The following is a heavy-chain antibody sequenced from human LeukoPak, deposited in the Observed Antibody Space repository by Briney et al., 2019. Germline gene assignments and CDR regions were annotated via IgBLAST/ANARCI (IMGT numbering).Heavy chain of an antibody. CDR1: GFTFSSYW. Sequence: GGSLRLSCAASGFTFSSYWMSWVRQAPGKGLEWVAFIEQDGSDKYYVDSAKGRSTVSRDNAKNSLYLQMNSLRADDTAVYYCARGGRAVDYWGQGTLVTVSS. CDR2: IEQDGSDK. J-gene: IGHJ4*02. CDR3: ARGGRAVDY. V-gene: IGHV3-7*01. D-gene: IGHD6-13*01.